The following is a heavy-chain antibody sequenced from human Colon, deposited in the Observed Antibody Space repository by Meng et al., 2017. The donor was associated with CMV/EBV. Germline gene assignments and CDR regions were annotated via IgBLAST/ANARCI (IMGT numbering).Heavy chain of an antibody. CDR3: ARDSPLSITPPSNDAFDI. CDR2: MYYTGST. V-gene: IGHV4-39*07. Sequence: SETLSLTCSVSGDSVSSTYITPYFWSWIRQPPGKGLEWIGSMYYTGSTYYNPSLKSRVTMSLDRSKNQLSLKLSSVTAADTAVYFCARDSPLSITPPSNDAFDIWGQGTMVTVSS. J-gene: IGHJ3*02. D-gene: IGHD1-14*01. CDR1: GDSVSSTY.